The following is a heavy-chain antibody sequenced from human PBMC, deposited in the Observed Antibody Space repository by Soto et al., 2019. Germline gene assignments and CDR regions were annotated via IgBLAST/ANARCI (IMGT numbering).Heavy chain of an antibody. CDR3: ARDLRGAFDY. Sequence: PGGSLRLSCAASGFTFSNAWMSWVRQAPGKGLEWITSVRGSGGFTYYADSVEGRFTISRDNSQNTMNLQMRGLRAEDSAVYYCARDLRGAFDYWGQGTVVTVSS. V-gene: IGHV3-23*01. J-gene: IGHJ4*02. CDR1: GFTFSNAW. CDR2: VRGSGGFT. D-gene: IGHD1-26*01.